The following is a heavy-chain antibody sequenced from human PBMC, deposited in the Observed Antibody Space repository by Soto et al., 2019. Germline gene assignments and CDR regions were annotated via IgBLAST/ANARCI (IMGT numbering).Heavy chain of an antibody. CDR1: CFSFTRYS. Sequence: PGETLSLSCTCSCFSFTRYSLSWVRQAPGKGLEWVSGISTGGGGTYYAASVKRRSTISRDISKNTVYLQMYGTRVDATAVYYCWKGMRQWLETFDYWGHGTLVTVSS. J-gene: IGHJ4*01. CDR2: ISTGGGGT. D-gene: IGHD6-19*01. V-gene: IGHV3-23*01. CDR3: WKGMRQWLETFDY.